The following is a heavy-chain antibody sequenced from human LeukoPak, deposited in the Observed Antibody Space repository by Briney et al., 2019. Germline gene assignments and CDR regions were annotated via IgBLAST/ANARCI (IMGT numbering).Heavy chain of an antibody. CDR1: GFTFSSYT. CDR2: ISGSGAST. Sequence: SLTLSFAAPGFTFSSYTMTWVRQPPGKELEWVSAISGSGASTYYADSVKGRCTISRDNSEDTLYLQMNSLSADDTAVYYCANRDYVGYFDYWGQGTLVTVSS. J-gene: IGHJ4*02. CDR3: ANRDYVGYFDY. D-gene: IGHD4-17*01. V-gene: IGHV3-23*01.